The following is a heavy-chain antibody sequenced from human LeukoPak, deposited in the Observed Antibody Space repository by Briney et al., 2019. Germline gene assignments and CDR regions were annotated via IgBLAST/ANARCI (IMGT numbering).Heavy chain of an antibody. CDR3: ARAGTTVTTACDY. J-gene: IGHJ4*02. D-gene: IGHD4-17*01. V-gene: IGHV4-39*07. Sequence: TSETLSLTCTVSGDSISSSTYYWGWIRQPPGKGLEWIGSIYYSGSTYYNPSLKSRVTVSADTSKNQFSLKLSSVTAADTAVYYCARAGTTVTTACDYWGQGTLVTVSS. CDR1: GDSISSSTYY. CDR2: IYYSGST.